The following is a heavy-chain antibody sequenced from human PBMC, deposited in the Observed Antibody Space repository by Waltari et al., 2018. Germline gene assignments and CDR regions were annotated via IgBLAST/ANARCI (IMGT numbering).Heavy chain of an antibody. CDR2: ISSSSSYI. V-gene: IGHV3-21*01. CDR1: GFTFRSYR. J-gene: IGHJ4*02. Sequence: EVQLVESGGGLVKPGGSLTLSCPASGFTFRSYRMNWVRQAPGKGLEWVSSISSSSSYIYYADSVKGRFTISRDNAKNSLYLQMNSLRAEDTAVYYCAYDYGDYWGQGTLVTVSS. CDR3: AYDYGDY.